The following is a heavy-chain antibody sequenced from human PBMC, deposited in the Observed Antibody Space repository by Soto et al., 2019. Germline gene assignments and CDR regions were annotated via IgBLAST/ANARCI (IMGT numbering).Heavy chain of an antibody. V-gene: IGHV1-18*01. CDR3: VRDVVWGATLIWGVVARGFDI. Sequence: QAQLVQSGAEVRKPGASVKVSCKTSGYTFINYGVTWVRQAPGQGLVWMGWINTNNGQTNVPQNFQGRLTLTSDASARTVYMELMSLRGDDTAVYYCVRDVVWGATLIWGVVARGFDIRGQGTPVTVSS. D-gene: IGHD3-16*01. J-gene: IGHJ3*01. CDR2: INTNNGQT. CDR1: GYTFINYG.